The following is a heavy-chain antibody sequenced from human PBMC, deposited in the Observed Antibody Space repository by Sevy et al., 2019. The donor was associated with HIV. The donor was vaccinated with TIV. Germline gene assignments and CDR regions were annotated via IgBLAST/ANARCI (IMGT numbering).Heavy chain of an antibody. Sequence: GGSLRLSCAASGFTFSSYSMNWVRQAPGKGLEWVSYISSSSRTIYYADSEKGRFTISRDNAKNSLYLQMNSLRDEDTAVYYCARDGGLGYCTGGSCNRYYYYYGLDVWGQGTTVTVSS. J-gene: IGHJ6*02. CDR2: ISSSSRTI. D-gene: IGHD2-15*01. V-gene: IGHV3-48*02. CDR3: ARDGGLGYCTGGSCNRYYYYYGLDV. CDR1: GFTFSSYS.